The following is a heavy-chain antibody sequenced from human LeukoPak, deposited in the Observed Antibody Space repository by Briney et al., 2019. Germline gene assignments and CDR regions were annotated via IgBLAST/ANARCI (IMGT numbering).Heavy chain of an antibody. V-gene: IGHV3-48*01. CDR1: GFTFSSYS. J-gene: IGHJ4*02. D-gene: IGHD3-10*02. Sequence: PGGSLRLSCAASGFTFSSYSMNWVRQAPGKGLEWVSYIGSSSTIYYADSVKGRFTISRDNAKNSLYLQMNSLRAEDTAVYYCAREGVRGQALGYWGQGTLVTVSS. CDR3: AREGVRGQALGY. CDR2: IGSSSTI.